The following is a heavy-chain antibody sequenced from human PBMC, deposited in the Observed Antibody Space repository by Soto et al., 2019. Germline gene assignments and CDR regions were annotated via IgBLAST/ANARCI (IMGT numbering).Heavy chain of an antibody. D-gene: IGHD6-19*01. CDR2: IWYDGSNK. CDR1: GFTFSSYG. J-gene: IGHJ4*02. CDR3: ALGYSRIAVARFDY. V-gene: IGHV3-33*01. Sequence: GGSLGLSCAASGFTFSSYGMHWVRQAPGKGLEWVAVIWYDGSNKYYVDSVKGRFTISRDNSKNTLYLQMNSLRAEDTAVYYCALGYSRIAVARFDYWGQGTLVTVSS.